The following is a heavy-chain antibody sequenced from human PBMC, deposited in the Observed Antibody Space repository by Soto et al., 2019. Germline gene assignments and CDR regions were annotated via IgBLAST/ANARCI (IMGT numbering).Heavy chain of an antibody. D-gene: IGHD3-10*01. CDR3: ARVGRGSGSC. J-gene: IGHJ4*02. CDR2: IYYSGST. Sequence: QVQLQESGPGLVKPSQTISLTCTVYGGSISSGGYYWSWIRQHPGEGLEWIGYIYYSGSTYYNPSLKSRVTISVDTAKNQFSLKLSSVTAADTAVYYCARVGRGSGSCWGQGTLVTVSS. CDR1: GGSISSGGYY. V-gene: IGHV4-31*03.